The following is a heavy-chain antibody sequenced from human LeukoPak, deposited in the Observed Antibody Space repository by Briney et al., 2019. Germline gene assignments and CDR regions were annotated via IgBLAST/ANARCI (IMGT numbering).Heavy chain of an antibody. J-gene: IGHJ4*02. D-gene: IGHD1-26*01. CDR3: ARDSNTRN. Sequence: GGSLRLSCAASGFIVSSNYMSWVRQAPGKGLEWVSVIYSDGRTYYADSVKGRLTISRDDSKNTVYLQMNGLRAEDTAVYYCARDSNTRNWGQGTLVTVSS. CDR2: IYSDGRT. CDR1: GFIVSSNY. V-gene: IGHV3-66*01.